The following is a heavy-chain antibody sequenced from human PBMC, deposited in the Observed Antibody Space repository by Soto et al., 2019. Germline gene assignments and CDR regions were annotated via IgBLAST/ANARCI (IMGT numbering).Heavy chain of an antibody. CDR3: AREKVRATATHDAFDI. J-gene: IGHJ3*02. CDR1: GGSISSYY. Sequence: SETLSLTCTVSGGSISSYYWSWIRQHPGKGLEWIGYIYYSGSTYYNPSLKSRVTISVDTSKNQFSLKLSSVTAADTAVYYCAREKVRATATHDAFDIWGQGTMVTVSS. V-gene: IGHV4-59*06. D-gene: IGHD5-12*01. CDR2: IYYSGST.